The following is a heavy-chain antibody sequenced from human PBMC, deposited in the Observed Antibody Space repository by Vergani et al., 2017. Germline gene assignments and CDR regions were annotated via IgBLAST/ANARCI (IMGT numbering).Heavy chain of an antibody. CDR3: AREPPRXRKTRPTLGLSDIDGDY. J-gene: IGHJ4*02. CDR1: GFTFSSYS. CDR2: ISSSSSTI. D-gene: IGHD3/OR15-3a*01. V-gene: IGHV3-48*04. Sequence: EVQLVESGGGLVQPGGSLRLSCAASGFTFSSYSMNWVRQAPGKGLEWVSYISSSSSTIYYADSVKGRFTISRDNAKNSLYLQMNSLRAEDTAVYYCAREPPRXRKTRPTLGLSDIDGDYWGQGTLVTVSS.